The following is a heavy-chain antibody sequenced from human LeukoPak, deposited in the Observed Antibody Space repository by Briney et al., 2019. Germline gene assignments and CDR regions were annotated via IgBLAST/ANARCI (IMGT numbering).Heavy chain of an antibody. CDR3: TRSGTDY. V-gene: IGHV3-73*01. Sequence: GGSLRLSCAASGFTFSSYAMSWVRRASGKGLEWVGRIRSKPYNYATAYAASVKGRFTISRDDSKNSAYLQMNSLKTEDTAVYYCTRSGTDYWGQGTLVTVSS. CDR1: GFTFSSYA. CDR2: IRSKPYNYAT. J-gene: IGHJ4*02.